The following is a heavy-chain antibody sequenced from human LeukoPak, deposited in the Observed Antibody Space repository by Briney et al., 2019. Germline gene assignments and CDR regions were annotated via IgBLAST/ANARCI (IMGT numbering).Heavy chain of an antibody. CDR1: GGSMSSYY. Sequence: SETLSLTCSVSGGSMSSYYWSWIRQSPGKGLEWIGEITHSGSTNYNPSLMSRVTISVDTSKNQFSLKLSSVTAADTAVYYCARGERDYVWGSYRDYYYMDVWGKGTTVTVSS. V-gene: IGHV4-34*01. D-gene: IGHD3-16*02. CDR2: ITHSGST. J-gene: IGHJ6*03. CDR3: ARGERDYVWGSYRDYYYMDV.